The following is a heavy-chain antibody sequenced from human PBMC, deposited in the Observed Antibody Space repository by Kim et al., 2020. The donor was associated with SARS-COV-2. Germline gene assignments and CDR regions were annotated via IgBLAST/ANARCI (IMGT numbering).Heavy chain of an antibody. CDR1: GFTFSNYA. CDR3: ARGAEIYYDSSGTLA. CDR2: IWYDGSNQ. Sequence: GGSLRLSCAASGFTFSNYAMHWVRQAPGKGLEWVAVIWYDGSNQYYADSVKGRFTISRDNSKNTLYLQMNSLRAEDTAVYYCARGAEIYYDSSGTLAWGQGTLVTVSS. J-gene: IGHJ5*02. D-gene: IGHD3-22*01. V-gene: IGHV3-33*01.